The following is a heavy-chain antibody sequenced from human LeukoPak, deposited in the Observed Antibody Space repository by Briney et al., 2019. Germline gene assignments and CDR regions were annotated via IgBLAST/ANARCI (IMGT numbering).Heavy chain of an antibody. Sequence: ASVKVSCKASGYTFTYYYMRWVRQAPGQGLEWMGWINPNSGGTNYAQKFQCTVTMTRDTSISTAYMELSRLSTDDTAVYYCAPGRWGVDYWGQGTLVTVSS. V-gene: IGHV1-2*02. D-gene: IGHD3-16*01. J-gene: IGHJ4*02. CDR3: APGRWGVDY. CDR2: INPNSGGT. CDR1: GYTFTYYY.